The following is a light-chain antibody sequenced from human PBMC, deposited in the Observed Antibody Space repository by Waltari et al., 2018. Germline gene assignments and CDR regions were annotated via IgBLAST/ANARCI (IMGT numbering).Light chain of an antibody. CDR1: NFEAVI. CDR2: DEV. Sequence: LTQPPSVSVAPGQTAKITCEGVNFEAVIVHWYQHRPGQAPVLLIYDEVNRAPGLPDRFSGSKSETTATLTISRLEAGDEADYYCHVWEGTSHPCVFGTGTKVAV. CDR3: HVWEGTSHPCV. J-gene: IGLJ1*01. V-gene: IGLV3-21*02.